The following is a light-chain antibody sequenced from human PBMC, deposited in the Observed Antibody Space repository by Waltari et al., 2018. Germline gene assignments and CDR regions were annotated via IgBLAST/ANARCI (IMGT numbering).Light chain of an antibody. CDR1: SLGDKY. CDR3: QAWDSSTVV. CDR2: QDT. V-gene: IGLV3-1*01. Sequence: SDELTQPPSVSVSPGQTANITCSGDSLGDKYACWYQQKPGQSPVLVIYQDTKRPSGLPERFSGSNLGNTATLTISGSQAMDEADYYCQAWDSSTVVFGGGTKLTVL. J-gene: IGLJ2*01.